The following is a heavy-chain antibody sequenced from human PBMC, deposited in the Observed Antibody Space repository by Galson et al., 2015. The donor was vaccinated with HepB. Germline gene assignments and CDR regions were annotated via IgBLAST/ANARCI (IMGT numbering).Heavy chain of an antibody. CDR1: GGPFSSYA. CDR2: ISPLFGTA. V-gene: IGHV1-69*06. Sequence: SVKVSCKASGGPFSSYAISWVRQAPGQGLEWVGGISPLFGTANYAQKSQGRVTITAGKSTGTAYMELSSLRSDDTAVYYCARSPTYYPSNFDYWGQATLVTVSS. D-gene: IGHD3-22*01. CDR3: ARSPTYYPSNFDY. J-gene: IGHJ4*02.